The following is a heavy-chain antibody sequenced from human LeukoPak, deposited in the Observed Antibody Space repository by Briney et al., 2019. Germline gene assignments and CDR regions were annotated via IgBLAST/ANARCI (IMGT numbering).Heavy chain of an antibody. CDR3: ARGIIAVAGTFAFDI. CDR2: INHSGST. Sequence: SETLSLTCAVYGGSFSGYYWSWIRQPPGKGLEWIGEINHSGSTNYNPSLKSRVTISVDTSKNQFSLKLSSVTAADTAVYYCARGIIAVAGTFAFDIWGQGTMVTVSS. J-gene: IGHJ3*02. D-gene: IGHD6-19*01. CDR1: GGSFSGYY. V-gene: IGHV4-34*01.